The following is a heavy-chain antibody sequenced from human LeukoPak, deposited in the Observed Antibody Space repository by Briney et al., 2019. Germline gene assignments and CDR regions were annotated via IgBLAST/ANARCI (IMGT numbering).Heavy chain of an antibody. CDR3: ARVRPEYYYGLDV. J-gene: IGHJ6*02. V-gene: IGHV5-51*01. CDR1: GYTFTSYW. CDR2: IHPGDSDT. Sequence: GESLKISCKGSGYTFTSYWIGWVRQMPGKGLEYMGIIHPGDSDTGYSPSFQGQVTISVDRSSSTAYLQWSRLKASDTAMYYCARVRPEYYYGLDVWGQGTTVTVSS. D-gene: IGHD1-1*01.